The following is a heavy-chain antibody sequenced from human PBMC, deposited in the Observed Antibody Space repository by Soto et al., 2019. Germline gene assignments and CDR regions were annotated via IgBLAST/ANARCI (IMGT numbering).Heavy chain of an antibody. D-gene: IGHD6-19*01. CDR3: ARELIGLAGTGKFDY. Sequence: GGSLRLSCVASGFTFSSNSMNWVRHAPGKGLEWVSYIGVSRTTIFYADSVKGRFTISRDNAKNSLFLQMNSLRDEDTAVYYCARELIGLAGTGKFDYWGQGTLVTVSS. J-gene: IGHJ4*02. CDR1: GFTFSSNS. CDR2: IGVSRTTI. V-gene: IGHV3-48*02.